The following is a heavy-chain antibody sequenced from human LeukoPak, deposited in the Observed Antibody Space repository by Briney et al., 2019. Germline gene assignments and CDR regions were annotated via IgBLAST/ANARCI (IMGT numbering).Heavy chain of an antibody. V-gene: IGHV3-21*01. J-gene: IGHJ3*02. CDR2: ISSSSSYI. CDR1: GFPFRSYS. D-gene: IGHD1-26*01. CDR3: ARDEWGDAFDI. Sequence: GSLRLSSAASGFPFRSYSMNWVRQAPGKGLEWVSSISSSSSYIHSADSVRGRFTISRDNAKNSLFLQRNSLRAEDTAVYYCARDEWGDAFDIWGQGTMVTVFS.